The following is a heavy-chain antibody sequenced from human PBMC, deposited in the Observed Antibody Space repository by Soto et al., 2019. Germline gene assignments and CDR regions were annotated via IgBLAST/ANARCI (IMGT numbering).Heavy chain of an antibody. Sequence: QVQLVESGGGVVQPGRSLRLTCAASGFTLSSYAMHWVRQAPGKGLEWVAVISYDGSNKYYADSVKGRFTISRDNSKNTLYLQMNSLRAEDTAVYYCARDADVSDYYGSGSSPFDYWGQGTLVTVSS. CDR2: ISYDGSNK. D-gene: IGHD3-10*01. J-gene: IGHJ4*02. CDR3: ARDADVSDYYGSGSSPFDY. CDR1: GFTLSSYA. V-gene: IGHV3-30-3*01.